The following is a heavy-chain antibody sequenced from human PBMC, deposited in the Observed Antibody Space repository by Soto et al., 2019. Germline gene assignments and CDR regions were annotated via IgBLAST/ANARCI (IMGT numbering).Heavy chain of an antibody. J-gene: IGHJ4*02. Sequence: SVKVSCKASGGTFSSNPISWMRQAPGQGLEWMGGTIPTFGAGSYAQRFQGRLTITADKSTNTAYMELSSLRPEDTAVYYCARRHTSGYNPYFDSWGQGTLVTVYS. CDR1: GGTFSSNP. CDR3: ARRHTSGYNPYFDS. D-gene: IGHD5-12*01. V-gene: IGHV1-69*06. CDR2: TIPTFGAG.